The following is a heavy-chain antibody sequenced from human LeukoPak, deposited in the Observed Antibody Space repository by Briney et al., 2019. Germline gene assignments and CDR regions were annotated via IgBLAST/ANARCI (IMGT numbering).Heavy chain of an antibody. CDR1: GFTFSSYA. CDR2: ISYDGSNK. CDR3: ARGLGGYTTSQAY. V-gene: IGHV3-30*04. J-gene: IGHJ4*02. D-gene: IGHD6-13*01. Sequence: GGSLRLSCAASGFTFSSYAMHWVRQAPGKGLEWVAVISYDGSNKYYADSVKGRFTISRDNSKNTLYLQMNSLRAEDTAVYYCARGLGGYTTSQAYWGQGTLVTVSS.